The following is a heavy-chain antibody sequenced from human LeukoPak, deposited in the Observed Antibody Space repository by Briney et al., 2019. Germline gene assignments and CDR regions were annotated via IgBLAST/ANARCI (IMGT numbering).Heavy chain of an antibody. CDR2: ISHSGGDT. J-gene: IGHJ4*02. Sequence: GGSLRLSCAVSGFTFSTYWMTWVRQAPGKGLEWVSTISHSGGDTYYADSVKGRFTLSRDNSKNTLYLQMNSLRAEDTALYYCAKDLSLYTSSASTFDSWGQGTLVTVSS. CDR3: AKDLSLYTSSASTFDS. CDR1: GFTFSTYW. D-gene: IGHD6-6*01. V-gene: IGHV3-23*01.